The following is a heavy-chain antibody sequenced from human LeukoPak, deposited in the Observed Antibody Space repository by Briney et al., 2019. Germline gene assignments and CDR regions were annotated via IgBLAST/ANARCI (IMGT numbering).Heavy chain of an antibody. D-gene: IGHD6-19*01. J-gene: IGHJ3*01. CDR2: FSYSGST. V-gene: IGHV4-39*01. CDR1: GGSISSSSHY. Sequence: SETLSLTCIVSGGSISSSSHYWAWIRQPPGKGLEGIGSFSYSGSTYDNPSLKSRVTISVDTSKNQFSLSLSSVTAADSAVYYCARHPGIAVAGDAFDFWGQGTVVTVSS. CDR3: ARHPGIAVAGDAFDF.